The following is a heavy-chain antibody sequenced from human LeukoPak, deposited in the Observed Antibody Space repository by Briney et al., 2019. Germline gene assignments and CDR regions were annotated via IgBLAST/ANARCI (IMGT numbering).Heavy chain of an antibody. CDR2: IGSDGSKK. CDR3: AKEIYYDSSAFFDY. V-gene: IGHV3-30*18. J-gene: IGHJ4*02. D-gene: IGHD3-22*01. Sequence: PGGSLRLSCAASGFSFRSYGIHWVRQAPGKGLEWVAVIGSDGSKKYYADSVKGRFTISRDNSKNTLYLQMNSLRTEDTAMYFCAKEIYYDSSAFFDYWGQGTLVAVYS. CDR1: GFSFRSYG.